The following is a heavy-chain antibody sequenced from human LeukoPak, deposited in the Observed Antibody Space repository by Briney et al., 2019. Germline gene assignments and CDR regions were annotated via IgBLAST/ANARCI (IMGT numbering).Heavy chain of an antibody. CDR3: AISPAAGSAAAFDY. D-gene: IGHD6-13*01. V-gene: IGHV3-53*05. J-gene: IGHJ4*02. CDR1: PVPKCCNF. CDR2: IYTGGSA. Sequence: GGSLRLSRPACPVPKCCNFLHGARQAPGKGLEWVSVIYTGGSAYYADSVKGRFTISRDNSKNTLYLQTNSLTAAVTAVYYRAISPAAGSAAAFDYWGQGTLVAVSS.